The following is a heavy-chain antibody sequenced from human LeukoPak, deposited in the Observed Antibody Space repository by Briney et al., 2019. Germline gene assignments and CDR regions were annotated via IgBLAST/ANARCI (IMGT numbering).Heavy chain of an antibody. CDR3: AREYYYDSSGYPQE. J-gene: IGHJ4*01. D-gene: IGHD3-22*01. Sequence: GGSLRLSCAASGFTFSSYRMHWVRQAPGKGLVWVSLIHSDGSSTSYADSVKGRFTISRDNAKNTLYLQMNSLRAEDTAVYYCAREYYYDSSGYPQEWGQGTLVTVSS. CDR2: IHSDGSST. V-gene: IGHV3-74*01. CDR1: GFTFSSYR.